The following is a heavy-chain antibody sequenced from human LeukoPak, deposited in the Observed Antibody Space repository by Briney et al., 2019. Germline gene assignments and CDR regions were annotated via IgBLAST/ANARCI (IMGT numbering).Heavy chain of an antibody. Sequence: PGVSLRLSCAASGFTFGSYGMHWVRQAPGKGLEWVAFIRYDGSNKYYADSVKGRFTISRDNSKNTLYLQMNSLRAEDTAVYYCAKDRLLWFGELLPPYYFDYWGQGTLVTVSS. D-gene: IGHD3-10*01. CDR3: AKDRLLWFGELLPPYYFDY. CDR2: IRYDGSNK. CDR1: GFTFGSYG. J-gene: IGHJ4*02. V-gene: IGHV3-30*02.